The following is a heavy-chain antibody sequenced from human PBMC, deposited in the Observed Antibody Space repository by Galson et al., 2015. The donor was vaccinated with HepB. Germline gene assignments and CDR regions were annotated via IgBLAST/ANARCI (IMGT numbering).Heavy chain of an antibody. CDR1: GYSFANYW. CDR3: ARRHRELLYWRGGYFEY. V-gene: IGHV5-51*03. Sequence: QSGAEVKKPGESLKISCKGSGYSFANYWIGWVRQMPGKGLEWMGIIYPGDSDTRYSPSFQGQVTISADKSISTAYLQWSSLKASDTAMYYCARRHRELLYWRGGYFEYWGQGTLVTVSS. D-gene: IGHD2-2*02. CDR2: IYPGDSDT. J-gene: IGHJ4*02.